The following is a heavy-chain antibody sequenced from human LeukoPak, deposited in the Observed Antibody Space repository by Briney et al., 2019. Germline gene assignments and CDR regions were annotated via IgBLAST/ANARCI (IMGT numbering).Heavy chain of an antibody. CDR3: AKDAKRGFDYSNSLQN. J-gene: IGHJ1*01. D-gene: IGHD4-11*01. CDR1: GFTFSHYG. V-gene: IGHV3-33*06. Sequence: GGSLRLSCAASGFTFSHYGMHWVRQTPGAGLEWVAVIWSDGSDKYYAKSVKGRFTISRDNSKNSLFLQMNSLRAEDTAVYYCAKDAKRGFDYSNSLQNWGQGIRVTVSS. CDR2: IWSDGSDK.